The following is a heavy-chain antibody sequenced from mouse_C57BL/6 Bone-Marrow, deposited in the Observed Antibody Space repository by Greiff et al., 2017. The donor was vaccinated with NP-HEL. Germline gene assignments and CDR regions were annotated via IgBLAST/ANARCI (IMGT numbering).Heavy chain of an antibody. CDR1: GYAFSSYW. CDR2: IYPGDGDT. J-gene: IGHJ1*03. Sequence: QVHVKQSGAELVKPGASVKISCKASGYAFSSYWMNWVKQRPGKGLEWIGQIYPGDGDTNYNGKFKGKATLTADKSSSTAYMQLSSLTSEDSAVYFCAGEPDWYFDVWGTGTTVTVSS. V-gene: IGHV1-80*01. CDR3: AGEPDWYFDV.